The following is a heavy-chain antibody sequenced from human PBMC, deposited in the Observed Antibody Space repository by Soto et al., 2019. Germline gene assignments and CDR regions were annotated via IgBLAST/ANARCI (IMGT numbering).Heavy chain of an antibody. J-gene: IGHJ4*02. Sequence: EVQLVESGGGLVQPGGSLRLSCAASGFTFSGSSMNWIRQAPGKGLEWISYINTLSTTMYYADSEKGRFSISRDNAKNSLYLQMNSLRADDTAIYYCTGGGVSSGPGYWGQGTLVIVSS. CDR1: GFTFSGSS. CDR2: INTLSTTM. V-gene: IGHV3-48*01. CDR3: TGGGVSSGPGY. D-gene: IGHD3-22*01.